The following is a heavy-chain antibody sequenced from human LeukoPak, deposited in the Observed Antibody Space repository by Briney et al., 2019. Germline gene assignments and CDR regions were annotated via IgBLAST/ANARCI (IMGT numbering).Heavy chain of an antibody. CDR1: GYNFTGYY. J-gene: IGHJ4*02. V-gene: IGHV1-2*06. Sequence: ASVKVSCKASGYNFTGYYMHWVRQAPGQGLEWMGRISPNSGGTNYAQKFQGRVTMTRDTSISTAYMELSRLRSDDTAVYYCARDRDILTGSGYYFDYWGQGTLVTVSS. D-gene: IGHD3-9*01. CDR3: ARDRDILTGSGYYFDY. CDR2: ISPNSGGT.